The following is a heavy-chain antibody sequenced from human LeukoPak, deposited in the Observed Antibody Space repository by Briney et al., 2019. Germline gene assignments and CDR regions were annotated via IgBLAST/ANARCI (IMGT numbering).Heavy chain of an antibody. J-gene: IGHJ6*04. Sequence: GGSLRHSCAASGFTFSSYEMNWVRQAPGKGLEWVSYISSSGSTIYYADSVKGRFTISRDNAKNSLYLQMNSLRAEDTAVYYCARGIVATDAWVYYYGMDVWGKGTTVTVSS. V-gene: IGHV3-48*03. CDR2: ISSSGSTI. CDR3: ARGIVATDAWVYYYGMDV. D-gene: IGHD5-12*01. CDR1: GFTFSSYE.